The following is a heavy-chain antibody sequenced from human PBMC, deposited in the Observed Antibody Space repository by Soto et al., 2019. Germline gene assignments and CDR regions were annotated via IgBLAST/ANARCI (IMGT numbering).Heavy chain of an antibody. CDR3: ARYGSGSYYPTPFDY. Sequence: QVQLQESGPGLVKPSQTLSLTCTVSGASISSVGYNWSWLRQHPGKGLEWIGYIYYSGRTYYNPSHKRRVTLSVDASKTRFPLQVTSVTAAVTAGYYCARYGSGSYYPTPFDYWGQGTLSTVSS. J-gene: IGHJ4*02. CDR1: GASISSVGYN. CDR2: IYYSGRT. D-gene: IGHD3-10*01. V-gene: IGHV4-31*03.